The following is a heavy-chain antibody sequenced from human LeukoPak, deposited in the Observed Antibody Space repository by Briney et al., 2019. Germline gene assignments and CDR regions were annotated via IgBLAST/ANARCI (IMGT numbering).Heavy chain of an antibody. J-gene: IGHJ4*02. CDR3: ARGRRVGATEFDY. V-gene: IGHV4-59*01. CDR1: GGSISSYH. CDR2: IYYSGST. D-gene: IGHD1-26*01. Sequence: PSETLSLTCIFSGGSISSYHWSWIRQPPGKGLEWIGYIYYSGSTNDNPSLKSRVTISVDTSKNQFSLKLSSVTAADTAVYYCARGRRVGATEFDYWGQGTLVTVSS.